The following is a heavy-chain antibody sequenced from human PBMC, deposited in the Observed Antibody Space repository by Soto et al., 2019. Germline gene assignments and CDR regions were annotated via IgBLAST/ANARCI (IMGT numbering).Heavy chain of an antibody. V-gene: IGHV6-1*01. CDR3: AKGDNLGPKTGYAFDP. Sequence: PSQTLSLTCAISGDSVSSNTASWNWIRQSPSRGLEWLGRTYFRSKWYNDYAVSVKSRIIINPDTSNNQFSLQLNSVNPEHTAVYFCAKGDNLGPKTGYAFDPWGQGTMVTAPQ. CDR1: GDSVSSNTAS. J-gene: IGHJ5*02. D-gene: IGHD5-12*01. CDR2: TYFRSKWYN.